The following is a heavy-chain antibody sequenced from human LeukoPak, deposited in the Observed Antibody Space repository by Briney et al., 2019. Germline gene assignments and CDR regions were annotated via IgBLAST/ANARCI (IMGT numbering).Heavy chain of an antibody. D-gene: IGHD6-19*01. V-gene: IGHV4-39*07. J-gene: IGHJ4*02. CDR1: GGSISSSSYY. CDR3: ARTTSGYSSGWVHFDY. Sequence: SSETLSLTCTVSGGSISSSSYYWGWIRQPPGKGLEWIGSIYYSGSTYYNPPLKSRVTISVDTSKNQFSLKLSSVTAADTAVYYCARTTSGYSSGWVHFDYWGQGTLVTVSS. CDR2: IYYSGST.